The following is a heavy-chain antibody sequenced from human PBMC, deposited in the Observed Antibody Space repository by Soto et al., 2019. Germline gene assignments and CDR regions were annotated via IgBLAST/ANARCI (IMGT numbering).Heavy chain of an antibody. J-gene: IGHJ3*02. V-gene: IGHV1-69*01. CDR2: IIPIFGTA. CDR1: GGTFSSYA. Sequence: QVQLVQSGAEVKKPGSSVKVSCKASGGTFSSYAISWVRQAPGQGLEWMGGIIPIFGTANYAQKFQGRVTITADESTSTAYMELSSLRSEDTAVYYCARVGIWDCSSTSCYTGAFDIWGQGTMVTVSS. CDR3: ARVGIWDCSSTSCYTGAFDI. D-gene: IGHD2-2*02.